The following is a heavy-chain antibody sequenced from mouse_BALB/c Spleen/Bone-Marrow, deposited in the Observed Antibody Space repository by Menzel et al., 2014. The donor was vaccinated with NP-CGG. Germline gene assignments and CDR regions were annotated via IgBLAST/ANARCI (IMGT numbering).Heavy chain of an antibody. D-gene: IGHD2-1*01. J-gene: IGHJ2*01. Sequence: EVHLVESGGGLVQPGGSLKLSCAASGFTFSSYTMSWVRQTPEKRLEWVAYISNGGGSTYYPDTVKGRFTISRDNAKNSLYLQMSSLKSEDTAMYYCARQIYFPYFGYWGQGTTLTVSS. CDR1: GFTFSSYT. CDR3: ARQIYFPYFGY. CDR2: ISNGGGST. V-gene: IGHV5-12-2*01.